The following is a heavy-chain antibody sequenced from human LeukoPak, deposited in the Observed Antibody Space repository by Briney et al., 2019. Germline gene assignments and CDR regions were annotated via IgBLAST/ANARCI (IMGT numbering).Heavy chain of an antibody. V-gene: IGHV3-11*05. Sequence: GALRLSCAASGFTFSDYYMSWIRQAPGKGLEWVSYISSSSSYTNYADSVKGRFTISRDNSKNTLSLQMNSLRAEDTAVYYCAKGLGTMVRGAFDYWGQGTLVTVSS. J-gene: IGHJ4*02. CDR1: GFTFSDYY. D-gene: IGHD3-10*01. CDR3: AKGLGTMVRGAFDY. CDR2: ISSSSSYT.